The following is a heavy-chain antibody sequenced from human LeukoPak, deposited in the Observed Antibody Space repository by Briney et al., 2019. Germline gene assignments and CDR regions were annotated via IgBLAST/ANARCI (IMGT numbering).Heavy chain of an antibody. CDR3: ARGLELLDY. CDR1: GYTFTGYY. J-gene: IGHJ4*02. Sequence: ASVKVSCKASGYTFTGYYMHWVRQAPGQGLEWMGWINPNSGGTNYAQKFQGRVTMTRDMSTSTVYMELSSLRSDDTAVYYCARGLELLDYWGQGTLATVSS. D-gene: IGHD1-7*01. CDR2: INPNSGGT. V-gene: IGHV1-2*02.